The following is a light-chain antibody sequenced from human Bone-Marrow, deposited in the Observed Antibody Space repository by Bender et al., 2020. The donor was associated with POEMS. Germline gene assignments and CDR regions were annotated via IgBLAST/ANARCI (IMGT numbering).Light chain of an antibody. CDR2: DNS. Sequence: QSVLTQPPSVSAAPGQKVTISCSGSNSNIGNNYVSWYLQFPGTAPKLLIYDNSKRPSGIPDRFSGSRSGTSATLGITGLQTGHEADYFCGTWDTSLSAWVFGGGTKLTVL. CDR1: NSNIGNNY. CDR3: GTWDTSLSAWV. J-gene: IGLJ3*02. V-gene: IGLV1-51*01.